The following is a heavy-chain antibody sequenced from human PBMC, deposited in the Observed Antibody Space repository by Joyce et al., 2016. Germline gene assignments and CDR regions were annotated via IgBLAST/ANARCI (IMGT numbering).Heavy chain of an antibody. CDR2: VSYDGSDK. Sequence: QVQLVESGGGVVQPGGSLRLSCVGYGFTFGNFGLHWVCQAPGKGLEWVAVVSYDGSDKFYEDAVKGRFTISRDNHKNTLYLQMNSLRAEDTAVYYCAKRPIIGGYGSGGMDVWGQGTKVTVSS. D-gene: IGHD3-10*01. V-gene: IGHV3-30*18. CDR1: GFTFGNFG. J-gene: IGHJ6*02. CDR3: AKRPIIGGYGSGGMDV.